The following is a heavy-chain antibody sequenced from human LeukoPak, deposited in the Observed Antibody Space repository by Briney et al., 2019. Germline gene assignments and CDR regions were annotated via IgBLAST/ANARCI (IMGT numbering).Heavy chain of an antibody. V-gene: IGHV3-23*01. CDR3: AKVWHTMVRIGYFDY. D-gene: IGHD3-10*01. CDR2: ISGSGGST. J-gene: IGHJ4*02. CDR1: GFTFSSYA. Sequence: PGGSLRLSCAASGFTFSSYAMSWVRQAPGKGLEWVSAISGSGGSTYYADSVKGRSTISRDNSKNTLYLQMNSLRAEDTAVYYCAKVWHTMVRIGYFDYWGQGTLVTVSS.